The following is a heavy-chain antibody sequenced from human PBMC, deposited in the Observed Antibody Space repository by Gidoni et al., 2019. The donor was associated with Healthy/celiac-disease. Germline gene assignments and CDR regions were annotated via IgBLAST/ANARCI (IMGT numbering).Heavy chain of an antibody. CDR2: IRYDGSNK. CDR3: AKPSDFLFDY. V-gene: IGHV3-30*02. CDR1: GFTFSSDG. Sequence: QVQLVGSGGGVVQPGGPLRLSCAASGFTFSSDGMHWVRQAPGKGLEWVAFIRYDGSNKYYADSVKGRFTISRDNSKNTLYLQMNSLRAEDTAVYYCAKPSDFLFDYWGQGTLVTVSS. J-gene: IGHJ4*02.